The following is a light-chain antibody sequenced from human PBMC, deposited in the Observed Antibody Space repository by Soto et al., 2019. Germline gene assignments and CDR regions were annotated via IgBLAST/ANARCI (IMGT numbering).Light chain of an antibody. Sequence: QSVLTQPASVSGSPGQSISVSCTGSIGDVGSYKYVSWYQQHPGKAPKLIIYEVNKRPSGVSDRFSGSKSGNTASLTISGLQAEDEADYYCSSYTITSTLVIFGGGTKLTVL. CDR1: IGDVGSYKY. CDR2: EVN. V-gene: IGLV2-14*01. J-gene: IGLJ2*01. CDR3: SSYTITSTLVI.